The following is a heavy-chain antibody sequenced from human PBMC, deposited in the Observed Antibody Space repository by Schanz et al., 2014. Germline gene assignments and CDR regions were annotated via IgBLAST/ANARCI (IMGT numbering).Heavy chain of an antibody. CDR3: AKTPREYCNYDNCPNWFDS. CDR1: GFPFSDYF. D-gene: IGHD2-15*01. Sequence: VQLLESGGGLVKPGGSLRLSCTASGFPFSDYFMAWIRQPPGRGLEWVSYISSSSSTRYYADSVKGRFTISRDNAKNSLFLQMNSLRAEDTAVYYCAKTPREYCNYDNCPNWFDSWGQGTLVTASS. V-gene: IGHV3-11*01. CDR2: ISSSSSTR. J-gene: IGHJ5*01.